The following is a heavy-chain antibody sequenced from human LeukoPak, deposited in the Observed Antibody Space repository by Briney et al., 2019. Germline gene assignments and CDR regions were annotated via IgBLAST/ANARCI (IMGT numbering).Heavy chain of an antibody. Sequence: PGGSLRLSCAASGFTFSSYEMNWVRQAPGKGLDWVSYISSSGSTIYYADSVKGRFTISRDNAKNSLYLQMNSLRAEDTAVYYCARDAVGYCSGGSCSYYYYYYMDVWGKGTTVTVSS. CDR1: GFTFSSYE. V-gene: IGHV3-48*03. CDR3: ARDAVGYCSGGSCSYYYYYYMDV. CDR2: ISSSGSTI. D-gene: IGHD2-15*01. J-gene: IGHJ6*03.